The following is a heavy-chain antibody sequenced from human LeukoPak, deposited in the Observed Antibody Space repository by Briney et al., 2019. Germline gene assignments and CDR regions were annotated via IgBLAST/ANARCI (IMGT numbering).Heavy chain of an antibody. V-gene: IGHV3-74*01. CDR2: IKSDGSST. Sequence: PGGSLRLSCAGSGSTFSSYWMHWVRQAPGKGLVWVSRIKSDGSSTSYADSVKGRFTIARDNAKNTLYLQMNSLRPEDTAVYYCARNDYLEDWGQGTLVTVPS. CDR3: ARNDYLED. J-gene: IGHJ1*01. CDR1: GSTFSSYW.